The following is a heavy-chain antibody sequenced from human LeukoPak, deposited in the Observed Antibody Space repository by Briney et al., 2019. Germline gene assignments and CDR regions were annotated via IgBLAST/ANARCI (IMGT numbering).Heavy chain of an antibody. CDR1: GFSVSNTY. CDR3: ARGTVTAPDY. Sequence: PGGALILPCAASGFSVSNTYMSWVRPAPGKGLEWVSIIYSGGNAYNADSVKGRFTISRDNPKNTLYLQMNRLRPEDTAVYYCARGTVTAPDYWGQGTLVTVSS. J-gene: IGHJ4*02. D-gene: IGHD2-21*02. CDR2: IYSGGNA. V-gene: IGHV3-53*01.